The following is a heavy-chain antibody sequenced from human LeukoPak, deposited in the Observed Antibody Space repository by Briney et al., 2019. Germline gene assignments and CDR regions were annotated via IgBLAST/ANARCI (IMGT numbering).Heavy chain of an antibody. CDR1: GYSISSGYY. CDR2: IYHSGST. J-gene: IGHJ3*02. D-gene: IGHD3-22*01. CDR3: ARQGLYYYDSSGPDAFDI. Sequence: PSETLSLTCAVSGYSISSGYYWGWIRQPPGKGLEWMGRIYHSGSTYYNPSLKSRVTISVDTSKNQFSLKLSSVTAADTAVYYCARQGLYYYDSSGPDAFDIWGQGTMVTVSS. V-gene: IGHV4-38-2*01.